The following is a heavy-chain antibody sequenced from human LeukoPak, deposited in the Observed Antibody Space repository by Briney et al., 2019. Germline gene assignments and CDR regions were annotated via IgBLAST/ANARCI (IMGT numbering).Heavy chain of an antibody. D-gene: IGHD6-19*01. CDR2: INHSGST. CDR3: ARQKTDMYSSGWDFDY. V-gene: IGHV4-34*01. CDR1: GGSFSGYY. J-gene: IGHJ4*02. Sequence: SETLSLTCAVYGGSFSGYYWSWIRQPPGKGLEWIGEINHSGSTNYNPSLKSRVTISVDTSKNQFSLKLSSVTAADTAVYYCARQKTDMYSSGWDFDYWGQGTLVTVSS.